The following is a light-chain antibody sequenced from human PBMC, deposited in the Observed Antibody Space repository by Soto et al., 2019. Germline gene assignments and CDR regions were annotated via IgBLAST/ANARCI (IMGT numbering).Light chain of an antibody. J-gene: IGKJ4*01. Sequence: AIQLTQSPSSLSASVGDSITLTCRASQGVRNALAWYQQKPGMDPELLIYDASNLESGVPSRFSGSGSGTDFTLSISNLQPEDFATYYCQQFNTYPLTCGGGTRLEI. CDR3: QQFNTYPLT. CDR1: QGVRNA. CDR2: DAS. V-gene: IGKV1-13*02.